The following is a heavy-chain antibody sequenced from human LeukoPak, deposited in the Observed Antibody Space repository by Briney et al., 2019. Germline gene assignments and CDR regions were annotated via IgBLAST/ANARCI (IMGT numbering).Heavy chain of an antibody. D-gene: IGHD2-2*01. CDR1: GYTFTGYY. Sequence: ASVKVSCKASGYTFTGYYIHWVRQAPGQGLEWMGWINPNTGGTNFAQKFQGRVTMTRDTSISTAYMELSRLRSDDTAVYYCARVRGFVVVPAAMTGRAFDIWGQGTMVTVSS. CDR2: INPNTGGT. V-gene: IGHV1-2*02. CDR3: ARVRGFVVVPAAMTGRAFDI. J-gene: IGHJ3*02.